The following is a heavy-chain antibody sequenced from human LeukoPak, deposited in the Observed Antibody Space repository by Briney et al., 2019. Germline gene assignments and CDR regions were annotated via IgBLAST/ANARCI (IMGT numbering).Heavy chain of an antibody. CDR3: AKDFGWPFDY. V-gene: IGHV3-74*01. D-gene: IGHD6-19*01. CDR2: INSDGSSI. Sequence: SGGSLRLSCAASGFTFSSYWMNWVRQAPGKGLVWVSRINSDGSSISYADSVKGRFAISRDNAKSTVYLQMNSLRAEDTAVYYCAKDFGWPFDYWGQGTLVTVSS. J-gene: IGHJ4*02. CDR1: GFTFSSYW.